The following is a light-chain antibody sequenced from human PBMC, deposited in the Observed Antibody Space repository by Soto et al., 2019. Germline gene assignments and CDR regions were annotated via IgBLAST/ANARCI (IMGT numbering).Light chain of an antibody. CDR3: QQYGSSPRT. CDR1: QTVNTY. V-gene: IGKV3-20*01. Sequence: EIVMTQSPATLSVSPWERAALSCRASQTVNTYLAWYQQKPGQAPRLLIYGASSRATGIPDRFSGSGSGTDFTLTISRLEPEDFAVYYCQQYGSSPRTFGQGTKVDI. CDR2: GAS. J-gene: IGKJ1*01.